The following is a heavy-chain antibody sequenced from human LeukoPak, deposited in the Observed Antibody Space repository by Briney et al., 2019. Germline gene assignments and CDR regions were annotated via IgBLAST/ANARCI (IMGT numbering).Heavy chain of an antibody. J-gene: IGHJ4*02. CDR1: GGSISSYY. V-gene: IGHV4-59*08. CDR3: ARHRPGPYDY. CDR2: RYYSGST. Sequence: SETLSLTCSVSGGSISSYYWTWIRQPPGKGLEWIGYRYYSGSTTYNPSLKSRVTISVDTSKKQFSLKLSSVTAADTAVYYCARHRPGPYDYWGQGTLVTVSS.